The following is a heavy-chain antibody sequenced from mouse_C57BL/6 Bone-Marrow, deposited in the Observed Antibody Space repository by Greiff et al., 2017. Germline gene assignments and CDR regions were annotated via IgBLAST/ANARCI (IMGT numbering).Heavy chain of an antibody. CDR1: GYSITSGYY. J-gene: IGHJ4*01. V-gene: IGHV3-6*01. CDR3: SRDLHFYYDYGYYAMDY. CDR2: ISYDGSN. D-gene: IGHD2-4*01. Sequence: EVKLQESGPGLVKPSQSLSLTCSVSGYSITSGYYWNWIRQFPGNQLAWMGNISYDGSNNSNHSLKNRITITRDTSKNTFFLKLNSVTTVDTATYYFSRDLHFYYDYGYYAMDYCGQGTSVTVSS.